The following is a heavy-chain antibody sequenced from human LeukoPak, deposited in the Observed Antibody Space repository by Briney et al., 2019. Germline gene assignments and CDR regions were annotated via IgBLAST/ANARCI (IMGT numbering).Heavy chain of an antibody. V-gene: IGHV3-21*01. Sequence: GGSLRLSCAASGFTFSSYSMNWVRQAPGKGLEWVSSISSSSSYIYYADSVKGRFTISRDNAKNSLYLQMNSLRAEDTAVYYCASLSYCSGGSCYYYYYGMDVWGQGTTVTVSS. CDR1: GFTFSSYS. CDR3: ASLSYCSGGSCYYYYYGMDV. CDR2: ISSSSSYI. J-gene: IGHJ6*02. D-gene: IGHD2-15*01.